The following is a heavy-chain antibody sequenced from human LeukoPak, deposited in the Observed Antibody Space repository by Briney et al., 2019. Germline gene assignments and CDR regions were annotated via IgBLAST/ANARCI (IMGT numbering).Heavy chain of an antibody. J-gene: IGHJ4*02. CDR3: ASGHDILTGYGY. V-gene: IGHV1-18*01. Sequence: GASEKVSCKASGYTFTSYGISWVRQAPGQGLGWMGWISAYNGNTNYAQKPQGRVTMTTDTSTSTAYMELRSLRSDDTAVYYCASGHDILTGYGYWGQGTLVTVSS. CDR2: ISAYNGNT. CDR1: GYTFTSYG. D-gene: IGHD3-9*01.